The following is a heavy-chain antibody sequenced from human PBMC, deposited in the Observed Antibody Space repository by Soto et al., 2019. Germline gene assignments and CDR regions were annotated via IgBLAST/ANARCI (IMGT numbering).Heavy chain of an antibody. V-gene: IGHV1-18*01. Sequence: QVHLVQSGAEVKKPGASVKVSCKGSGYDFTTYGITWVRQAPGQGLEWMAWISAHNGKTDDAQKLQGRVTVTRDTSTSTAYMELRSLRSDDTAMYYCARGRYGDYWGQGALVTVSS. CDR2: ISAHNGKT. CDR1: GYDFTTYG. D-gene: IGHD1-1*01. CDR3: ARGRYGDY. J-gene: IGHJ4*02.